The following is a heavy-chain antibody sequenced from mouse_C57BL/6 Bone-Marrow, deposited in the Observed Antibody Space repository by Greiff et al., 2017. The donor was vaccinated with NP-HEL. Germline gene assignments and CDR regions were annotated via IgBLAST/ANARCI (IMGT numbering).Heavy chain of an antibody. CDR1: GFTFSNYW. Sequence: EVLLVESGGGLVQPGGSMKLSCVASGFTFSNYWMNWVRQSPEKGLEWVAQIRLKSDNYATHYAESVKGRFTISRDDSKSSVYLQMNNLRAEDTGIYYCTLFYYYGSSYAYFDYWGQGTTLTVSS. CDR2: IRLKSDNYAT. D-gene: IGHD1-1*01. CDR3: TLFYYYGSSYAYFDY. V-gene: IGHV6-3*01. J-gene: IGHJ2*01.